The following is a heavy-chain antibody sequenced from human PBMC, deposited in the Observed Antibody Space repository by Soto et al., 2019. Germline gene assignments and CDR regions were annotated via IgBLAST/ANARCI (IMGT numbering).Heavy chain of an antibody. D-gene: IGHD3-3*01. J-gene: IGHJ5*02. CDR1: GYTFTSYY. Sequence: QVQLVQSGAEVKKPGASVKVSCKASGYTFTSYYMHWVRQAPGQGLEWMGIINPSGGSTSYAQKFQGRVTLNSDRSTSTAYLALSRLSAEGRAVYLFPRAVFELRSLAQGWFDPWGQGTLVTVSS. V-gene: IGHV1-46*01. CDR3: PRAVFELRSLAQGWFDP. CDR2: INPSGGST.